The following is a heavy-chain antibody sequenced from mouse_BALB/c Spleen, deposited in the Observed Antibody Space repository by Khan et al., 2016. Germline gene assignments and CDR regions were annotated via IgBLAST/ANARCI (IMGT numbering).Heavy chain of an antibody. CDR3: ASYYGSSSAFDY. CDR1: GDSITSGY. J-gene: IGHJ2*01. Sequence: EVQFQESGPSLVKPSQTLSLTCSVTGDSITSGYWNWIRKLPRKKLEYMGYISYSGSTYYNPSPKSRISTTPDTPKNQHYLQSNSVTTADTATYYCASYYGSSSAFDYWGQGTTLTVSA. CDR2: ISYSGST. V-gene: IGHV3-8*02. D-gene: IGHD1-1*01.